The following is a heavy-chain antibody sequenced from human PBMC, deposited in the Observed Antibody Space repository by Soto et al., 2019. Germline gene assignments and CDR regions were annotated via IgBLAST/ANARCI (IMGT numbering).Heavy chain of an antibody. D-gene: IGHD2-2*03. CDR1: GFNFHNYT. Sequence: DVQLVESGGGLVKPGGSLRLSCAASGFNFHNYTMTWVRQAPGKGLEWVSYISGTSETIFYADSVKGRFTISRDNAKNSLYLQLNSLRDEETAVYYCATGYCRSDNCHFTHWGQGTLVTVSS. CDR2: ISGTSETI. CDR3: ATGYCRSDNCHFTH. J-gene: IGHJ4*02. V-gene: IGHV3-48*02.